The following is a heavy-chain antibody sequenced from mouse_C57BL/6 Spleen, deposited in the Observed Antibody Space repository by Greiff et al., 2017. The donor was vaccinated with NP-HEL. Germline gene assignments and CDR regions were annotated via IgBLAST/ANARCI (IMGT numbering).Heavy chain of an antibody. V-gene: IGHV3-6*01. J-gene: IGHJ4*01. CDR1: GYSITSGDY. CDR2: ISYDGSN. CDR3: ERDRDYAMDY. Sequence: EVQLQQSGPGLVKPSQSLSLTCSVTGYSITSGDYWNWIRQFPGNKLEWMGYISYDGSNNYNPSLKNRISITRDTSKNQFFLKLNSVTTEDTATYYCERDRDYAMDYWGQGTSVTVSS.